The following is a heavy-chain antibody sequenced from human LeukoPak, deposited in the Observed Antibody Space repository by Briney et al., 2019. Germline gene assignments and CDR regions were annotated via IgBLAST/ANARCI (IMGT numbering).Heavy chain of an antibody. CDR3: ARDSRITIFGVVIGYNWFDP. Sequence: ASVKVSCKASGYSFTSNYIHWVRQAPGQGLEWMGMIYPRDGSTSYAQKFQGRVTMTRDTSTSTVYMELSSLRSEDTAVYYCARDSRITIFGVVIGYNWFDPWGQGTLVTVSS. D-gene: IGHD3-3*01. CDR2: IYPRDGST. J-gene: IGHJ5*02. V-gene: IGHV1-46*01. CDR1: GYSFTSNY.